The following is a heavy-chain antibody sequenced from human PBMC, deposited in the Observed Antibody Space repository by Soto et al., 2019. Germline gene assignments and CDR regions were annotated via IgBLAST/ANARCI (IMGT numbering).Heavy chain of an antibody. Sequence: QVQLQESGPRLVKPSQTLSLTCTVSGHSIIRDSYYWNWIRPHPGKGGEWIGYIYYSGTTAYNSSLNTRVTLSSATYKNQSSLYLCSVTAWDTAVYYCGSACGSGKFYAFESWGQGTQVTVSS. V-gene: IGHV4-31*03. D-gene: IGHD1-26*01. CDR1: GHSIIRDSYY. J-gene: IGHJ4*02. CDR3: GSACGSGKFYAFES. CDR2: IYYSGTT.